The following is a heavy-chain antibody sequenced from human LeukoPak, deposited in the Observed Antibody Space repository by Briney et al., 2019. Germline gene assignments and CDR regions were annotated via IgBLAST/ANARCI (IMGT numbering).Heavy chain of an antibody. CDR1: GDSISSYY. CDR2: IHPSGST. J-gene: IGHJ4*02. Sequence: SETLSLTCVVSGDSISSYYWSWIRQPAGKALEWIGRIHPSGSTNFNAPLKSRVTISIDKSMSQVSLWLTSVTAADTAVYYCARDFYGGYTSGYYFDFWGQGIPVTVSS. V-gene: IGHV4-4*07. D-gene: IGHD5-18*01. CDR3: ARDFYGGYTSGYYFDF.